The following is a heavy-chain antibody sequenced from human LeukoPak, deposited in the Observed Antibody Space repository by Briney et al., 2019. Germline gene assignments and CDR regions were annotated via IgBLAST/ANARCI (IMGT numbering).Heavy chain of an antibody. J-gene: IGHJ4*02. CDR3: ARDSLGMSTLDS. Sequence: GGSLRLSCAASGFTVSNNYMSWVRQAPGKGLEWVSVIYSGGSTYYADSVKGRFTISRDSSKNTLYLQMNSLRAEDTAVYYCARDSLGMSTLDSWGQGTLVTVSS. CDR2: IYSGGST. D-gene: IGHD5/OR15-5a*01. V-gene: IGHV3-53*01. CDR1: GFTVSNNY.